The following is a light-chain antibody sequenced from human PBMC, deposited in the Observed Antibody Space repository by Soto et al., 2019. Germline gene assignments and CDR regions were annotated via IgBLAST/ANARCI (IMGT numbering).Light chain of an antibody. CDR1: QTISMF. V-gene: IGKV1-39*01. Sequence: DIQMTQSPSSLSASVGDRVTISCRASQTISMFLNWYQQKPGKAPNVLIYAASSLQGGVPSRFSGSGSGTDFTLTISSLQPEDFGTYYCQQSYSAPYTFGQGTTLEIK. J-gene: IGKJ2*01. CDR3: QQSYSAPYT. CDR2: AAS.